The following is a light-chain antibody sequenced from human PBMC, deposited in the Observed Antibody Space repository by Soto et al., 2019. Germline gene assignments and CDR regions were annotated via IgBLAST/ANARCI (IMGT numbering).Light chain of an antibody. Sequence: EIVLTQSPATLSLSPGERATLSCRASQSVSSYLAWYQQKPGQAPRLLIYDASNRATGIPARFSGSGSGTDFTLTINRLEPEDFALYYCQQYGSSAPTFGQGTKV. CDR3: QQYGSSAPT. V-gene: IGKV3-20*01. J-gene: IGKJ1*01. CDR2: DAS. CDR1: QSVSSY.